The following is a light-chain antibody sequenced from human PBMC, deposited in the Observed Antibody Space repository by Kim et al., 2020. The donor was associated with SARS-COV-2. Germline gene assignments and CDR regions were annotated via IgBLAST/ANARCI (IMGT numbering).Light chain of an antibody. Sequence: AIQMTQSPSSLSASVGDRVTITCRASQDIRNDLGWYQHKSGQAPKVLIYGASTLQSGVPSRFSGSGSGTDFTLTISSLQPEDFATYYCLQDYSYPRTIGQGTKVDIK. CDR2: GAS. CDR1: QDIRND. CDR3: LQDYSYPRT. J-gene: IGKJ1*01. V-gene: IGKV1-6*01.